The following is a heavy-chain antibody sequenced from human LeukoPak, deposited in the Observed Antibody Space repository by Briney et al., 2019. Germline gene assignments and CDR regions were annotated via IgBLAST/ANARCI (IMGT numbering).Heavy chain of an antibody. CDR2: INHSGST. CDR3: ARIQWFGESYYYYGMDV. CDR1: GFTFSNAW. J-gene: IGHJ6*04. D-gene: IGHD3-10*01. V-gene: IGHV4-34*01. Sequence: GSLRLSCAASGFTFSNAWMSWVRQAPGKGLEWIGEINHSGSTNYNPSLKSRVTISVDTSKNQFSLKLSSVTAADTAVYYCARIQWFGESYYYYGMDVWGKGTTVTVSS.